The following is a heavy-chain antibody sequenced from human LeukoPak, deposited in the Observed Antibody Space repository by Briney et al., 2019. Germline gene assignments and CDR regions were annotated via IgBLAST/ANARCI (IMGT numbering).Heavy chain of an antibody. Sequence: GGSLRLSCAASGFTFSSYAMHWVRQAPGKGLEWVAVISYDGSNKYYADSVKGRFTISRDNSQNTLYLQMNSLRAEDTAVYYCARTAVAYKPYWGQGTLVTVSS. V-gene: IGHV3-30*04. CDR2: ISYDGSNK. D-gene: IGHD6-19*01. CDR1: GFTFSSYA. J-gene: IGHJ4*02. CDR3: ARTAVAYKPY.